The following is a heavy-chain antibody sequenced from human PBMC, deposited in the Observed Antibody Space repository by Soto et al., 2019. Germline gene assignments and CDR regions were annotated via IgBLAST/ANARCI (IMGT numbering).Heavy chain of an antibody. CDR2: INSDGSGT. CDR3: AMDMAYAMDV. Sequence: EVQLVESGGGLVQPGGSLRLSCAASGFDFSNSWIHWVRQGPGKGLVWVSHINSDGSGTTYADSVKGRFTISRDNAKMTVYLQVNSARAEYTAVYSCAMDMAYAMDVCGDGTTVTVSS. CDR1: GFDFSNSW. J-gene: IGHJ6*04. D-gene: IGHD2-2*03. V-gene: IGHV3-74*01.